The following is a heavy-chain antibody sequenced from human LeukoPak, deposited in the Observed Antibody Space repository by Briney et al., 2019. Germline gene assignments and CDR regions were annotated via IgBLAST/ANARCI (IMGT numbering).Heavy chain of an antibody. CDR2: IYYSGST. J-gene: IGHJ5*02. CDR3: AKLFYGDPSYNWFDP. CDR1: GGSISSYY. V-gene: IGHV4-59*01. D-gene: IGHD4-17*01. Sequence: SSETLSLTCTVSGGSISSYYWSWIRQPPGKGLEWIGYIYYSGSTNYNPSLKSRVTISVDTSENQFSLKLSSVTAADTAVYYCAKLFYGDPSYNWFDPWGQGTLVTVSS.